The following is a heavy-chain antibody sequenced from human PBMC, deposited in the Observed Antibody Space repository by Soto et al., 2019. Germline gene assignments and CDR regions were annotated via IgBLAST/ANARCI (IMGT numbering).Heavy chain of an antibody. D-gene: IGHD3-16*01. CDR1: GGTFSSYA. Sequence: GASVKVSCKASGGTFSSYAISWVRQAPGQGLEWMGGIIPIFGTANYAQKFQGRVTITADESTSTAYMELSSLRSEDTAVYYCARDPTAITFGGAAFYDIWGQGTMVTVS. CDR2: IIPIFGTA. J-gene: IGHJ3*02. V-gene: IGHV1-69*13. CDR3: ARDPTAITFGGAAFYDI.